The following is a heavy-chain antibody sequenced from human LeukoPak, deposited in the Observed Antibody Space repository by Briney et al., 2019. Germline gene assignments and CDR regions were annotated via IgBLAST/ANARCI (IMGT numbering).Heavy chain of an antibody. J-gene: IGHJ4*02. CDR3: GKLYCSGGSCSSDY. V-gene: IGHV4-59*01. CDR2: IYYSGST. CDR1: GGSISSYY. D-gene: IGHD2-15*01. Sequence: SETLSLTCTVSGGSISSYYWSWIRQPPGKGLEWIGYIYYSGSTNYNPSLKSRVTISVDTSKNQFSLKLTSVTAADMALYYCGKLYCSGGSCSSDYWGQGTLVTVSS.